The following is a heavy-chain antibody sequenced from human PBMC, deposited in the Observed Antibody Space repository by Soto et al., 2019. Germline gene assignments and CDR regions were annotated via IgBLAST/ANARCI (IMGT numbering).Heavy chain of an antibody. Sequence: SETLSLTCTVSVGSISSGDYYWSWIRQPPGKGLEWIGYIYYSGSTYYNPSLKSRVTISVDTSKNQFSLKLSSVTAADTAVYYCARGQGYSGYDLAPMDVWGQGTTVTVSS. CDR3: ARGQGYSGYDLAPMDV. V-gene: IGHV4-30-4*01. D-gene: IGHD5-12*01. CDR1: VGSISSGDYY. CDR2: IYYSGST. J-gene: IGHJ6*02.